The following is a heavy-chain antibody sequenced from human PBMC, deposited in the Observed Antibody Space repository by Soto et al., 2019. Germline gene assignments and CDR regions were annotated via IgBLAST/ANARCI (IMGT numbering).Heavy chain of an antibody. CDR3: ARGGNIAVVTASFYN. Sequence: QVQLVQSGAEVRKPGASVKVSCKPSGYTFNTYYLHWLRQAPGQALEWMGVIHPSGGGTTYAQKFLGRVNVTRDTSTTTVFMELSRLRYDDTAVYYCARGGNIAVVTASFYNWGQGTLVTVSS. D-gene: IGHD2-21*02. V-gene: IGHV1-46*02. J-gene: IGHJ4*02. CDR2: IHPSGGGT. CDR1: GYTFNTYY.